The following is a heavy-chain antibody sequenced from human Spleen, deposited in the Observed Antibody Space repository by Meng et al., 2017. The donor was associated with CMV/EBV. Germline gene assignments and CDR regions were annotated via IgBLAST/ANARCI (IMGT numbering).Heavy chain of an antibody. D-gene: IGHD3-22*01. Sequence: GESLKISCAASGFTFRDYGMHWVRQAPGKGLEWVALISYDGSYEYYADSVKGRFTISRDDSRNTLYLQMNSLRVDDTAVYYCARDPTQFYYDSNGYYPDYWGQGTQVTVSS. CDR1: GFTFRDYG. CDR3: ARDPTQFYYDSNGYYPDY. V-gene: IGHV3-30*19. CDR2: ISYDGSYE. J-gene: IGHJ4*02.